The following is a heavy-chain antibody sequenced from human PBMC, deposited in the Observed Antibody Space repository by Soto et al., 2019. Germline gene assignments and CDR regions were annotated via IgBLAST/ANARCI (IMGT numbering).Heavy chain of an antibody. V-gene: IGHV4-59*01. Sequence: QVQLQESDPGLVKPSETLALPCTVSGGSISSYYWSWIRQPPGKGLEWIGYIYYSGSTNYNPSLQSRVTISVATSKNQFALKPSSVTAAYTAVYYCARVMSPFGERWFDPWGQGTLVTVSS. CDR3: ARVMSPFGERWFDP. J-gene: IGHJ5*01. D-gene: IGHD3-16*01. CDR2: IYYSGST. CDR1: GGSISSYY.